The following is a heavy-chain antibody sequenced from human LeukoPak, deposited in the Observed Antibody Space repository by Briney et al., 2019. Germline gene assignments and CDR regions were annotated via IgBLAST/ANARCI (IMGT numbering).Heavy chain of an antibody. D-gene: IGHD3-3*01. CDR2: ISSSSSYI. J-gene: IGHJ6*02. Sequence: EGSLRLSCAASGFTFSNYNMNWVRQAPGKGLEWVSSISSSSSYIYYGDSVKGRFTISRDNAKNSLFLQTNSLRAEDTAVYFCARHRPRWSLDAWGQGTTVTVSS. CDR1: GFTFSNYN. CDR3: ARHRPRWSLDA. V-gene: IGHV3-21*01.